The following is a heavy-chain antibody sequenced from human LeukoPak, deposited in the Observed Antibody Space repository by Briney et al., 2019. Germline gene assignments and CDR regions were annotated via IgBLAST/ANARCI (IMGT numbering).Heavy chain of an antibody. CDR1: TFTFSSYN. J-gene: IGHJ6*03. CDR2: ISISGTDI. V-gene: IGHV3-21*04. Sequence: PGGSLRLSCAASTFTFSSYNMNWVREAPGKGLEWVSSISISGTDIYYRDSVKGRFTISRDNAENSLYLEMDSLRDEDAGVYYCAKGLRTGVGPYKGYHYYMDVWGKGATVTVSS. D-gene: IGHD3-10*01. CDR3: AKGLRTGVGPYKGYHYYMDV.